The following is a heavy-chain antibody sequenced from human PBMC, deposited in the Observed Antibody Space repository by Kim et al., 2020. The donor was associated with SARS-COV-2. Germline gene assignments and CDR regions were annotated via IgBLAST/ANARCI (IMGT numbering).Heavy chain of an antibody. J-gene: IGHJ6*02. V-gene: IGHV1-2*04. CDR2: INPNSGGT. CDR1: GYTFTGYY. CDR3: ARGGQNSSSWYWYYYYGMDV. D-gene: IGHD6-13*01. Sequence: ASVKVSCKASGYTFTGYYMHWVRQAPGQGLEWMGWINPNSGGTNYAQKFQGWVTMTRDTSISTAYMELSRLRSDDTAVYYCARGGQNSSSWYWYYYYGMDVWGQGTTVTVSS.